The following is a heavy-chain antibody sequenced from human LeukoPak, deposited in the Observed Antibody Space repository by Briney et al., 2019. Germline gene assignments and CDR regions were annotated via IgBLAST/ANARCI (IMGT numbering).Heavy chain of an antibody. D-gene: IGHD3-16*01. CDR2: ISPLFGSA. J-gene: IGHJ4*02. CDR1: GGTFSRYI. CDR3: ARGYACDY. Sequence: SVKVSCKASGGTFSRYILNWVRQAPGQGLERMGGISPLFGSAKYAQKFQGRVTITADESTSTAYMELSSLRSEDTAVYYCARGYACDYWGQGTLVTVSS. V-gene: IGHV1-69*13.